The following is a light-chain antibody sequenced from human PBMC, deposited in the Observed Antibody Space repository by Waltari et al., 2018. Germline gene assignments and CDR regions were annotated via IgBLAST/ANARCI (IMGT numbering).Light chain of an antibody. CDR1: SSDVGNYNL. CDR2: GVS. Sequence: QSALTQPASVSGSPGQSITISCTGTSSDVGNYNLVSWYQHPPAKAPQLMVYGVSKRPSGVSNRVSGAKSGNTASLTMSGLQAEHESDYYCCSYAGSSSLPYVCGSGTKVTVL. V-gene: IGLV2-23*02. J-gene: IGLJ1*01. CDR3: CSYAGSSSLPYV.